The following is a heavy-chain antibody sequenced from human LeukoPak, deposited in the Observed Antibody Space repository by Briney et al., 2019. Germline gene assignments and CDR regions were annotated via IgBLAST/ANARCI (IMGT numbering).Heavy chain of an antibody. D-gene: IGHD6-19*01. CDR3: TRDPSNTSGWYIYFDY. CDR2: ISTYNGDT. Sequence: CVKVSCKASGYAFKKYAISWVRQAPGQGLEWMGWISTYNGDTNYAQNFKGRVTMTTDASTSTAYMELRSLRSDDTAVYYCTRDPSNTSGWYIYFDYWGQGALVTVSS. J-gene: IGHJ4*02. CDR1: GYAFKKYA. V-gene: IGHV1-18*01.